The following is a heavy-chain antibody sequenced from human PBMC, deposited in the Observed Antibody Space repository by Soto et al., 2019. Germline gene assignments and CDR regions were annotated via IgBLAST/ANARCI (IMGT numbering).Heavy chain of an antibody. D-gene: IGHD1-20*01. V-gene: IGHV1-18*01. CDR1: GYIFSSYG. CDR3: AIGISGATGEFGY. CDR2: ISPYNGNT. J-gene: IGHJ4*02. Sequence: QVQLVQSGAEVKKPGASVKVSCKASGYIFSSYGITWVRQAPGQGLEWMGWISPYNGNTNYAQKLQGRVTMTTDTATSTAYMELRSRRSDYTAVYYCAIGISGATGEFGYWGQGTLVTVSS.